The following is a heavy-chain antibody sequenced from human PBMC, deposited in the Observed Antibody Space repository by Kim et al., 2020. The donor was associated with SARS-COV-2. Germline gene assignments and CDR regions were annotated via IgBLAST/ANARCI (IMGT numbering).Heavy chain of an antibody. J-gene: IGHJ4*02. Sequence: GTTEYAAAVKGRFTISRDDSNSIAYLQMNSLKTEDTAVYYCTRYRYGPFDYWGQGTLVTVSS. CDR3: TRYRYGPFDY. V-gene: IGHV3-49*02. CDR2: GTT. D-gene: IGHD5-18*01.